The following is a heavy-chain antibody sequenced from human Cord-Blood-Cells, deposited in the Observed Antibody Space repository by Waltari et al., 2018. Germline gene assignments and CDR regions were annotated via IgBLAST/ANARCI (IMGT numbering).Heavy chain of an antibody. J-gene: IGHJ3*01. V-gene: IGHV3-74*01. CDR3: ARGRVWGSGGDAIDV. CDR1: GFTFSSYW. CDR2: INSEGSST. D-gene: IGHD7-27*01. Sequence: EVQLVESGGGLVQPGGSLRLSCAASGFTFSSYWMHWVRQAPGKGLVGVSRINSEGSSTSYADSWKGRFTISRDKAKNTLELQMNSVRGENTAVYYCARGRVWGSGGDAIDVWGQGTMVTVAS.